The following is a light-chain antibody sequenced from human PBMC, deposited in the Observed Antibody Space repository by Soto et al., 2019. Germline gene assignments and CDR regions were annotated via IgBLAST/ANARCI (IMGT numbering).Light chain of an antibody. CDR3: SSYTNSKTYV. V-gene: IGLV2-14*01. Sequence: QSSLTQPASVSWSPGQSITFSCTGTSSDIGVYNYVSWYQQHPGKAPKLMIYEVNNRPLGVSNRFSGSKSGNTASLTISGLQAEDEADYYCSSYTNSKTYVFGTGTKVTVL. J-gene: IGLJ1*01. CDR2: EVN. CDR1: SSDIGVYNY.